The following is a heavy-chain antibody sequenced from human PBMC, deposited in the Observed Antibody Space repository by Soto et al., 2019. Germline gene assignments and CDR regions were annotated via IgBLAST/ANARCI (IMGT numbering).Heavy chain of an antibody. CDR1: GFTFSSYA. D-gene: IGHD1-26*01. CDR2: ISGSGGST. V-gene: IGHV3-23*01. CDR3: ARGRVGATRRWFDP. Sequence: GGSLRLSCAASGFTFSSYAMSWVRQAPGKGLGWVSAISGSGGSTYYADSVKGRFTISVDTSKNQFSLKLSSVTAADTAVYYCARGRVGATRRWFDPWGQGTLVTVSS. J-gene: IGHJ5*02.